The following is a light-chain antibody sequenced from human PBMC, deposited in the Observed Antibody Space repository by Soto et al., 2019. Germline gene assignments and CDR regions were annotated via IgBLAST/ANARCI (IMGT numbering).Light chain of an antibody. J-gene: IGKJ1*01. V-gene: IGKV3D-15*01. CDR1: QSVRSN. CDR3: QQYDYSPRT. CDR2: AAS. Sequence: EIVMTQSPATLSVSPGERATLSCRPSQSVRSNLAWYQQRPGQAPRVLISAASTRAADIPDRFSGSGSGTDFTLTINRLEPEDFAVYYCQQYDYSPRTFGQGTKVDIK.